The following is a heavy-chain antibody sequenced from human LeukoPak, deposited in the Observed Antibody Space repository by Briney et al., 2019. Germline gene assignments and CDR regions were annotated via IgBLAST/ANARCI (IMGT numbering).Heavy chain of an antibody. CDR1: GGSLSGYY. V-gene: IGHV4-34*01. J-gene: IGHJ5*02. CDR2: INRGGIT. CDR3: ARSEDCDSSSCYWFDP. Sequence: SETLSLTCAVYGGSLSGYYWSWIRQSPGKGLEWIGEINRGGITKYNPSLKSRVTISLGTSYNQFSLKLTSVTAADTAMYYCARSEDCDSSSCYWFDPWGQGTLVTVSS. D-gene: IGHD2-2*01.